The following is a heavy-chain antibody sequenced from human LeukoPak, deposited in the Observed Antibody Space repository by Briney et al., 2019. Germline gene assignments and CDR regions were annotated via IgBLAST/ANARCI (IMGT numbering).Heavy chain of an antibody. CDR3: ARSYYDILTGYSPFDY. J-gene: IGHJ4*02. V-gene: IGHV3-21*01. Sequence: GSLRLSCAASGFTFSSYSMNWVRQAPGKGLEWVSSISSSSSYIYYADSVKGRFTISRDNAKNSLYLQMNSLRAEDTAVYYCARSYYDILTGYSPFDYWGQGTLVTVSS. CDR2: ISSSSSYI. CDR1: GFTFSSYS. D-gene: IGHD3-9*01.